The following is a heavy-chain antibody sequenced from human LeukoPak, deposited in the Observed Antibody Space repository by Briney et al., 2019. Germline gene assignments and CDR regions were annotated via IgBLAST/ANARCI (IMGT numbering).Heavy chain of an antibody. Sequence: GGSLRLSCAASGFTFSDYYMAWVRQAPGKGLQWVSYITDSGSSTYYADSVKGRFTISRDNAKNTLYLQMNSLRVEDTAVYYCAREYYDYVYRYFDLWGRGTLVTVSS. CDR1: GFTFSDYY. D-gene: IGHD3-16*01. V-gene: IGHV3-11*04. CDR2: ITDSGSST. CDR3: AREYYDYVYRYFDL. J-gene: IGHJ2*01.